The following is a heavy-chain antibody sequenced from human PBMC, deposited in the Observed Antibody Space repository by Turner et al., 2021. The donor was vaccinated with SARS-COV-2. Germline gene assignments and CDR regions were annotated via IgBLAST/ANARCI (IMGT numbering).Heavy chain of an antibody. V-gene: IGHV4-39*01. CDR1: GGSISSSSYY. CDR2: IYYSGCT. J-gene: IGHJ6*02. Sequence: QLQLQESGPGLVKPSETLSLTCTVSGGSISSSSYYWGWIRQPPGKGLEWIGSIYYSGCTYYNPSLKSRVTISVDTSKNQFSLKLSSVTAADTAVYYCAGEEVVFRASHTLYYYGMDVWGQGTTVTVSS. D-gene: IGHD3-22*01. CDR3: AGEEVVFRASHTLYYYGMDV.